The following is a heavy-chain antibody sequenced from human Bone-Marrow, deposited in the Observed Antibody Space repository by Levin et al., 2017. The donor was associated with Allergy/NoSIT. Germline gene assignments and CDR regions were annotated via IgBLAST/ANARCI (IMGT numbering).Heavy chain of an antibody. CDR3: AKNEFSNFGAYGMDV. CDR1: GITFSRYG. V-gene: IGHV3-30*18. Sequence: GGSLRLSCEVSGITFSRYGFHWVRQAPGKGLEWVAAISFDGSKTYWADSVKGRFSISRDNSKNTLYLQMNSLRAEDTAIYYCAKNEFSNFGAYGMDVWGQGTTVTVSS. J-gene: IGHJ6*02. CDR2: ISFDGSKT. D-gene: IGHD4-11*01.